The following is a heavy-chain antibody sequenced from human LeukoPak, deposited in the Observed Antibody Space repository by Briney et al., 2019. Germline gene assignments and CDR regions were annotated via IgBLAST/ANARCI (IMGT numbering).Heavy chain of an antibody. D-gene: IGHD6-19*01. CDR1: GGTFTSYA. J-gene: IGHJ6*03. Sequence: ASVKVSCKASGGTFTSYAISWVRQAPGQGLEWMGGIIPIFGTANYAQKFQGRVTITADESTSTAYMELSSLRSEDTAVYYCARNSYSSGWSVYYYYYMDVWGKGTTVTVSS. CDR3: ARNSYSSGWSVYYYYYMDV. CDR2: IIPIFGTA. V-gene: IGHV1-69*13.